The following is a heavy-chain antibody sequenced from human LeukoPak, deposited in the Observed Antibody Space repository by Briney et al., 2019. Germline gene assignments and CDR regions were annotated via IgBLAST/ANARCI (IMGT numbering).Heavy chain of an antibody. CDR1: GFTFSSYS. D-gene: IGHD2-15*01. CDR2: ISGSSSYI. CDR3: ARDPQRYCSGGSCYNY. J-gene: IGHJ4*02. Sequence: GGSLRLSCAASGFTFSSYSMNWVRQAPGKGLEWVSSISGSSSYIYYADSVKGRFTISRDNAKNSLYLQMNSLRAEDTAVYYCARDPQRYCSGGSCYNYWGQGTLVTVSS. V-gene: IGHV3-21*01.